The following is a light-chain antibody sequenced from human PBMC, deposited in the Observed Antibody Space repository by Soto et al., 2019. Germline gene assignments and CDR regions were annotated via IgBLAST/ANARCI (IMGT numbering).Light chain of an antibody. CDR2: GAS. V-gene: IGKV3-15*01. Sequence: EIVMTQSPATLSVSPGERATLSCRASQSVSSNLAWYQQKPGQAPRLLIYGASARATGIPARFSGGGSGTEFTLTISSLESEDFAVYYCQQYNDWPPWTCGQGTKLEIK. CDR3: QQYNDWPPWT. CDR1: QSVSSN. J-gene: IGKJ1*01.